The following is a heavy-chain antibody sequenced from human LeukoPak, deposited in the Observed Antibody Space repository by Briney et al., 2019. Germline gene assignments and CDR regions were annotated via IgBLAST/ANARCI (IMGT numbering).Heavy chain of an antibody. D-gene: IGHD2-15*01. V-gene: IGHV1-18*01. CDR1: GYTFPRYG. Sequence: ASVKVSCKASGYTFPRYGFSWVRLAPGQGLEWMAWISAYNGNTDYAQNFQGRVTMTTDTSTSTAYMELRSLRSDDTAVYYCARARYPTGSRDDAFDIWGQGTVVTVSS. CDR3: ARARYPTGSRDDAFDI. CDR2: ISAYNGNT. J-gene: IGHJ3*02.